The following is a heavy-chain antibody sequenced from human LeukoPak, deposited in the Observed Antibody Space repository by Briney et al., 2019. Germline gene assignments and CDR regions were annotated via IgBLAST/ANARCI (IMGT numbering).Heavy chain of an antibody. V-gene: IGHV1-2*02. CDR2: INPNSGGT. D-gene: IGHD6-19*01. CDR1: GYTFTVYY. CDR3: ARDLDIAVAGTRTPGH. J-gene: IGHJ1*01. Sequence: GASVTVSCKASGYTFTVYYMHWVRQAPGQGLEWMGWINPNSGGTNYAQKFQGRVTMTRDTSISTAYMELSRLRSEDTAVYYCARDLDIAVAGTRTPGHWGQGTLVTVSS.